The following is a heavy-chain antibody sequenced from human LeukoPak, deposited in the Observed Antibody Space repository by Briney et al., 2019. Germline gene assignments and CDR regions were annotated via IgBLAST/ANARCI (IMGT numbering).Heavy chain of an antibody. Sequence: GRSLRLSCAASGITFSTYGMYWVRQAPGKGLEWVAVISHDGNNKYYADSVKGRFTISRDNAKDSLYLQMNSLRGEDTAVYYCAKRVPYSSSWPSLDYWGQGTLVTVSS. CDR3: AKRVPYSSSWPSLDY. V-gene: IGHV3-30*18. CDR1: GITFSTYG. J-gene: IGHJ4*02. D-gene: IGHD6-13*01. CDR2: ISHDGNNK.